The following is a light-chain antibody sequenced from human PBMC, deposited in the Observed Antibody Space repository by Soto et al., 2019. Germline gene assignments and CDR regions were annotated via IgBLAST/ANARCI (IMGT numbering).Light chain of an antibody. Sequence: QSALTQPASVSGSPGQSITISCTGTSSDVGGYNYVCWYQQHPGKAPKLMIYEVSNRPSGVSNRFTGSKSDNTASLTISGLQTEDEADYYGNSYASSTPIMFGRGTKLTVL. J-gene: IGLJ3*02. CDR2: EVS. CDR3: NSYASSTPIM. V-gene: IGLV2-14*01. CDR1: SSDVGGYNY.